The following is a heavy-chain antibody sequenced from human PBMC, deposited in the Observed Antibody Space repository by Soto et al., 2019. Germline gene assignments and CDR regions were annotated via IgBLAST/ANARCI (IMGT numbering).Heavy chain of an antibody. CDR2: IYYSGTT. V-gene: IGHV4-31*03. CDR3: AKVGFQLEQLVPRKYFDY. J-gene: IGHJ4*02. CDR1: GGSVSSGGYY. D-gene: IGHD6-6*01. Sequence: KPSETLSLTCTVSGGSVSSGGYYWSWIRQHPGTGLEWIGYIYYSGTTYFNPSLKSRASISLDTSKNEFSLKLTSVTAEDTAVYYCAKVGFQLEQLVPRKYFDYWGQGTLVTVSS.